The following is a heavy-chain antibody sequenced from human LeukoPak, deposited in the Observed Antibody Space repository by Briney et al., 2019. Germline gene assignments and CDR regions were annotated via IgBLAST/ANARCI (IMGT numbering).Heavy chain of an antibody. Sequence: SETLSLICAVSGGSVSSTSYYWGWIRQPPRKGLEWIGSIYFSGGSYYNPSLKSRVTMSVDTSKNQFSLRLSSVTAADTAVHYCARHGITTVTKYDAFDVWGQGTMVTVSS. V-gene: IGHV4-39*01. CDR2: IYFSGGS. J-gene: IGHJ3*01. D-gene: IGHD4-17*01. CDR3: ARHGITTVTKYDAFDV. CDR1: GGSVSSTSYY.